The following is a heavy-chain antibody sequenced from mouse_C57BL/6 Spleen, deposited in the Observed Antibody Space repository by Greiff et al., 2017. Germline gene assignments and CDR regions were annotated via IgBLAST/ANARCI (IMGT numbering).Heavy chain of an antibody. CDR2: ISSGSSTI. D-gene: IGHD1-1*01. Sequence: DVHLVESGGGLVKPGGSLKLSCAASGFTFSDYGMHWVRQAPEKGLEWVAYISSGSSTIYYADTVKGRFTISRDNAKNTLFLQMTSLRSEDTAMYYCARKDSYYYGSSKGYFDYWGQGTTLTVSS. J-gene: IGHJ2*01. CDR1: GFTFSDYG. CDR3: ARKDSYYYGSSKGYFDY. V-gene: IGHV5-17*01.